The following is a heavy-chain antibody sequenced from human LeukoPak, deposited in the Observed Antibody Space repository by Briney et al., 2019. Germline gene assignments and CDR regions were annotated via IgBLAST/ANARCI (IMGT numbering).Heavy chain of an antibody. J-gene: IGHJ6*03. CDR2: IKQDGSEK. CDR1: GFTFSGYW. CDR3: ARVGAVAGTNYYYYYYMDV. V-gene: IGHV3-7*01. Sequence: GGSLRLSCAASGFTFSGYWMSWVRQAPGKGLEWVANIKQDGSEKYYVDSVKGRFTISRDNAKNSLYLQMNSLRAEDTAVYYCARVGAVAGTNYYYYYYMDVWGKGTTVTVSS. D-gene: IGHD6-19*01.